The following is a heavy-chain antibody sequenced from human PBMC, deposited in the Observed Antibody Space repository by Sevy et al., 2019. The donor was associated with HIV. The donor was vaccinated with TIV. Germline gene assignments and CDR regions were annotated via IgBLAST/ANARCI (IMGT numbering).Heavy chain of an antibody. CDR2: FDPEDGET. CDR3: ATAHPSGIVVVPAPAPLDY. J-gene: IGHJ4*02. Sequence: ASVKVSCKVSGYTLTELSMHWVRQAPGKGLEWMGGFDPEDGETIYAQKFQGRVTMTEDTSTDTAYMELSSLRSEDTAVYYCATAHPSGIVVVPAPAPLDYWGQGTLVTVSS. CDR1: GYTLTELS. V-gene: IGHV1-24*01. D-gene: IGHD2-2*01.